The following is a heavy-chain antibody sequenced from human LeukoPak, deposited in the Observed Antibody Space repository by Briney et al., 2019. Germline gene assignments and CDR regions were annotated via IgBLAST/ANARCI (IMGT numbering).Heavy chain of an antibody. J-gene: IGHJ4*02. CDR1: GGTFSSYA. V-gene: IGHV1-69*13. CDR2: IIPIFGTA. D-gene: IGHD3-22*01. Sequence: ASVTVSCKASGGTFSSYAISWVRQAPGQGLEWMGGIIPIFGTANYAQKFQGRVTITADESTSTAYMELSSLRSEDTAVYYCARPSYYYDSSGYYSESFDYWGQGTLVTVSS. CDR3: ARPSYYYDSSGYYSESFDY.